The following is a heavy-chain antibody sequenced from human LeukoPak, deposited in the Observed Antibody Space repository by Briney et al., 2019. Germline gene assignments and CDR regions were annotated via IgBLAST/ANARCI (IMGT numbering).Heavy chain of an antibody. D-gene: IGHD3-9*01. Sequence: PSETLSLTCAVYGGSFSGYYWSWIRQPPGKGLEWIGEINHSGSTNYNPSLKSRVTISVDTSKNQFSLKLSSVTAADTAVYYCARAYTGVLRYFDWLLYPTDLYFDYWGQGTLVTVSS. CDR3: ARAYTGVLRYFDWLLYPTDLYFDY. CDR1: GGSFSGYY. V-gene: IGHV4-34*01. CDR2: INHSGST. J-gene: IGHJ4*02.